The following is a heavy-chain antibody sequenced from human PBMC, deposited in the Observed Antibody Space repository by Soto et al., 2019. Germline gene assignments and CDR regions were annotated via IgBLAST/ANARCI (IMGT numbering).Heavy chain of an antibody. D-gene: IGHD6-13*01. J-gene: IGHJ4*02. CDR1: GFTFSSYA. CDR2: ISYDGSNK. V-gene: IGHV3-30-3*01. Sequence: QVQLVESGGGVVQPGRSLRLSCAASGFTFSSYAMHWVRQAPGKGLEWVAVISYDGSNKYYADSVKGRFTISRDNSKNSLYLQMNSLRAEDTAVYYCATLRESSSWYWIDYWGQGTLVTVSS. CDR3: ATLRESSSWYWIDY.